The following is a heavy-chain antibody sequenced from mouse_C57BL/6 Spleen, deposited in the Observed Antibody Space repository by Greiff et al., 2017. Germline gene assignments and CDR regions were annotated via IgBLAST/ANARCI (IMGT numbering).Heavy chain of an antibody. V-gene: IGHV1-76*01. CDR1: GYTFTSYW. J-gene: IGHJ2*01. CDR2: IYPGSGNT. D-gene: IGHD4-1*01. CDR3: ARGELGEDFDY. Sequence: QVQLQQPGAELVRPGSSVKLSCKASGYTFTSYWMHWVKQRPGQGLEWIARIYPGSGNTYYNEKFKGKATLTAEKSSSTAYMQLSSLTSEDSAVYFCARGELGEDFDYWGQGTTLTVSS.